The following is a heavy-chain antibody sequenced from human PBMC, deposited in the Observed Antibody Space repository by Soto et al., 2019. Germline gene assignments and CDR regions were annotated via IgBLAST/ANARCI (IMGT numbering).Heavy chain of an antibody. J-gene: IGHJ5*02. CDR2: ISSGSGTI. D-gene: IGHD4-4*01. Sequence: PGGSLRRSCAASGFTFSSYSMNCVRQAPGKGLEWVSYISSGSGTIYYADSVKGRFTISRDNAKNSLYLQMNSLRAEDTAMYYCSRDPAATLTTRVRWFEPWGQGTLVTVSS. CDR3: SRDPAATLTTRVRWFEP. V-gene: IGHV3-48*01. CDR1: GFTFSSYS.